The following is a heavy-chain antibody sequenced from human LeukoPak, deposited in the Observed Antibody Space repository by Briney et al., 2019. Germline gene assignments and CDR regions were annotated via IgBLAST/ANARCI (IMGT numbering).Heavy chain of an antibody. J-gene: IGHJ4*02. Sequence: VKPGGSLRLSCAASGFTFSSYGMHWVRPAPGKGLEWVAFIRYDGSNKYYADSVKGRFTISRDNSKNTLYLQMNSLRAEDTAVYYCAKDPPLASYSSGFAYDEWGQGTLVTVSS. D-gene: IGHD3-22*01. V-gene: IGHV3-30*02. CDR3: AKDPPLASYSSGFAYDE. CDR2: IRYDGSNK. CDR1: GFTFSSYG.